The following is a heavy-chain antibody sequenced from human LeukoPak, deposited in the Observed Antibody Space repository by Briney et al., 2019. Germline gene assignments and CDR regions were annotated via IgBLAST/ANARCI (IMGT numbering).Heavy chain of an antibody. J-gene: IGHJ6*02. V-gene: IGHV5-51*01. CDR2: IYPGDSDT. CDR1: GYSFTSYW. D-gene: IGHD4-17*01. Sequence: GVSLKISCQGSGYSFTSYWIAWVRQMPGKGLEWMGIIYPGDSDTRYSPSFQGQVTISADKSISTAYLQWSSLKASDTAMYYCARRSTVTYYGMDVWGQGTTVTVSS. CDR3: ARRSTVTYYGMDV.